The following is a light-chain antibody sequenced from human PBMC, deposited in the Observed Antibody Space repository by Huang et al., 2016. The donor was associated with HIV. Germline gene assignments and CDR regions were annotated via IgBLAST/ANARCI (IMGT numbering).Light chain of an antibody. CDR2: AAS. CDR1: QDINNF. V-gene: IGKV1-8*01. Sequence: IRMTQSPSSLSASTGDRVTITCRANQDINNFLAWYQQRPGSVPKRLIYAASTLQRVVPSRFSGNGSGTDFTLTIGCLHSEDVATYYCQQYDIHPLTFGPGTRVDIK. CDR3: QQYDIHPLT. J-gene: IGKJ3*01.